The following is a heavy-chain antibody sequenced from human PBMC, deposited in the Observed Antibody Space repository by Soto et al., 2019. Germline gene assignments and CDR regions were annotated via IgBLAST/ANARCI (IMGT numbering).Heavy chain of an antibody. D-gene: IGHD3-22*01. Sequence: SVKVSCKASGGTFSSYAISWVRQAPGQGLEWMGGIIPIFGTANYAQKFQGRVTITADESTSTAYMELSSLRSEDTAVYYCARWPRDYYDSSGYSPNYYYYGMDVWGQGTTVTVSS. CDR3: ARWPRDYYDSSGYSPNYYYYGMDV. V-gene: IGHV1-69*13. J-gene: IGHJ6*02. CDR1: GGTFSSYA. CDR2: IIPIFGTA.